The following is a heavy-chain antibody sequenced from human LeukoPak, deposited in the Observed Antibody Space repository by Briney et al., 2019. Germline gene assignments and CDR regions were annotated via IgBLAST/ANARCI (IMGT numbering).Heavy chain of an antibody. CDR1: GFTFSTYW. J-gene: IGHJ4*02. CDR3: AGGSGWLVHS. V-gene: IGHV3-7*04. Sequence: PGGSLRLSCAASGFTFSTYWMNWVRQAPGKGLEWVANIKQDGSEKYYVESVKGRFTISRDNAKKSLYLQMNSLRDDDTAVYYCAGGSGWLVHSWGQGTLVTVSS. D-gene: IGHD6-19*01. CDR2: IKQDGSEK.